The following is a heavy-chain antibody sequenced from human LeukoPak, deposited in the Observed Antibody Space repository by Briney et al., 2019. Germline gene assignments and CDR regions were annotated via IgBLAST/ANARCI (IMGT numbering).Heavy chain of an antibody. CDR2: ISDSGDKT. CDR1: GFTFSNYA. J-gene: IGHJ4*02. D-gene: IGHD2-2*01. Sequence: GGSLRLSCAASGFTFSNYAMSWVRQAPGKGLECVSAISDSGDKTDYPDSVRGRFTIYRDNSKDTLYLQMNSLGAADTVVYYCAKDGGGYCNNSSCWGQGTLVTVSS. CDR3: AKDGGGYCNNSSC. V-gene: IGHV3-23*01.